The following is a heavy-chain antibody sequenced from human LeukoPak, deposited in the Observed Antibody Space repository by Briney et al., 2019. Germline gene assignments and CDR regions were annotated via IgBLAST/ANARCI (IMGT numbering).Heavy chain of an antibody. Sequence: WETLSLTCTVSGGSISSYYWSWIRQPPGKGLEWIGYIYYSGSTNYNPSLKSRVTISVDTSKNQFSLKLSSVTAADTAVYYCARDPNWFDPWGQGTLVTVSS. CDR1: GGSISSYY. J-gene: IGHJ5*02. CDR3: ARDPNWFDP. V-gene: IGHV4-59*01. CDR2: IYYSGST.